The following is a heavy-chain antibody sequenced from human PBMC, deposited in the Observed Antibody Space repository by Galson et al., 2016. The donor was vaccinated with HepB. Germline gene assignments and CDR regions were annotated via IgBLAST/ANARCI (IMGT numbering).Heavy chain of an antibody. D-gene: IGHD4-17*01. CDR3: ARVDLMTTVTTVNAFDV. CDR2: IHYSETT. J-gene: IGHJ3*01. Sequence: TLSLTCTVSGASISSGDYYWSWVRQPPGRGLEWIGYIHYSETTYFNPSLKSRVIISIDTSKHHFSLGLRSVTAADTAVYYCARVDLMTTVTTVNAFDVWGQGTMATVSS. V-gene: IGHV4-30-4*01. CDR1: GASISSGDYY.